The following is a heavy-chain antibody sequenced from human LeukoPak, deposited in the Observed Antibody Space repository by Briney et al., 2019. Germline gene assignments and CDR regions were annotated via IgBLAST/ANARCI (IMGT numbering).Heavy chain of an antibody. CDR2: IYTSGST. CDR3: ARDPATWWFDP. CDR1: GVSISTYY. Sequence: SETLSLTCTVSGVSISTYYWGWIRQPAGKGREWIGHIYTSGSTNYNPSLKSRVTMSIDTSKNQFSLKLSSVTAADTAIYYCARDPATWWFDPWGQGTLVTVSS. D-gene: IGHD2-15*01. V-gene: IGHV4-4*07. J-gene: IGHJ5*02.